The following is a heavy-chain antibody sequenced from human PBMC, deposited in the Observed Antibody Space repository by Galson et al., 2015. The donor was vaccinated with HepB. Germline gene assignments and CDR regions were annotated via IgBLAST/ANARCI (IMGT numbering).Heavy chain of an antibody. V-gene: IGHV1-2*02. J-gene: IGHJ4*02. D-gene: IGHD1-1*01. CDR1: GYTFTGYY. CDR2: INPNSGGT. CDR3: ARDLRERNWNDVLYGRGYYFDY. Sequence: SVKVSCKASGYTFTGYYMHWVRQAPGQGLEWMGWINPNSGGTNYAQKFQGRVTMTRDTSISTAYMELSRLRSDDTAVYYCARDLRERNWNDVLYGRGYYFDYWGQGTLVTVSS.